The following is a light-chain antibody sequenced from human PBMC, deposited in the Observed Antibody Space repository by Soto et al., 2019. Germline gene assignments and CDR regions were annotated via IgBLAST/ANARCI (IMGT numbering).Light chain of an antibody. CDR3: GRWDSSMSAVV. J-gene: IGLJ2*01. Sequence: QAVVTQPPSLSAAPGQKVTISCSGSSSNIGNNYVSWYQQLPGTAPKLLIYDNNKRPSEIPDRFSGSKSGTSATLGITGLQSGAEADYYCGRWDSSMSAVVFGGWTKVTVL. V-gene: IGLV1-51*01. CDR2: DNN. CDR1: SSNIGNNY.